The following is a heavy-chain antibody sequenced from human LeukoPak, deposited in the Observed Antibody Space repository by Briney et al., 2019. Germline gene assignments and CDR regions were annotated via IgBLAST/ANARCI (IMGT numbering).Heavy chain of an antibody. CDR2: IWYDGSNK. CDR1: GFTFSNYG. CDR3: ARGDLMGATDY. J-gene: IGHJ4*02. D-gene: IGHD1-26*01. Sequence: GGSLRLSCAASGFTFSNYGMHWVRQTPGKGLEWVSVIWYDGSNKYYAESVKGRFTISRDNSKNTLYLQMTDLRAEDTAVYFCARGDLMGATDYWGQGTLVTVSS. V-gene: IGHV3-33*01.